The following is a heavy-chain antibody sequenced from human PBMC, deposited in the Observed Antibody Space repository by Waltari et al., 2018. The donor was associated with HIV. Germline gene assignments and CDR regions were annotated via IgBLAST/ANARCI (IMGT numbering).Heavy chain of an antibody. J-gene: IGHJ3*02. CDR1: GGSISSYY. D-gene: IGHD3-22*01. V-gene: IGHV4-4*07. Sequence: QVQLQESGPGLVKPSETLSLTCTVSGGSISSYYWSWIRQPAGKGLEWIGRIYPSGSTNYNPSLKSRVTMSVDTSKNQFSLKLSSVTAADTAVYYCARGTYYYDSSGHDAFDIWGQGTMVTVSS. CDR2: IYPSGST. CDR3: ARGTYYYDSSGHDAFDI.